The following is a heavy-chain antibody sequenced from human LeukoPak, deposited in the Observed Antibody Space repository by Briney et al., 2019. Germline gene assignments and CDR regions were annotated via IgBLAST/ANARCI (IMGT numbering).Heavy chain of an antibody. V-gene: IGHV3-7*01. Sequence: PGGSLRLSCATSGFTFTNYWMSWFRQAPGKGPEWVGNISEDGSEKQYVDSVKGRFSISRDNARNSLYLQMNSLRAEDTAVYYCARVDYGDYAGEDYWGQGTLVTVSS. CDR1: GFTFTNYW. D-gene: IGHD4-17*01. J-gene: IGHJ4*02. CDR3: ARVDYGDYAGEDY. CDR2: ISEDGSEK.